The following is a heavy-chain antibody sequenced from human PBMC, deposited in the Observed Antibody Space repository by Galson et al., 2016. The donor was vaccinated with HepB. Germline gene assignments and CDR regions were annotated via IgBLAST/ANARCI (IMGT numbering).Heavy chain of an antibody. D-gene: IGHD1-1*01. CDR1: GFIFRSYA. V-gene: IGHV3-30-3*01. J-gene: IGHJ6*04. CDR2: ISNDGSNK. CDR3: ARFIASPWNDYYYYGMDV. Sequence: SLRLSCADSGFIFRSYAMNWVRQAPGKGLEWLAAISNDGSNKYFADSVKGRFTISRDNSKNTLYLQMNSLRAENTAVYYCARFIASPWNDYYYYGMDVWGKGTTVTVSS.